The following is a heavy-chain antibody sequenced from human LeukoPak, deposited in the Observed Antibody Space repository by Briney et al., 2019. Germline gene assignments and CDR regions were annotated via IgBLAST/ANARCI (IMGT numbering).Heavy chain of an antibody. CDR1: GFTFSDYY. V-gene: IGHV3-64*01. D-gene: IGHD3-10*01. CDR2: ISPTGGST. CDR3: ARAPRYYGSGLYYFDY. J-gene: IGHJ4*02. Sequence: GGSLRLSCVVSGFTFSDYYMHWVRQAPGKGLEYVSAISPTGGSTYYANSVKGRFTMSRDNSKSTLYLQMGSLSTEDTAVYFCARAPRYYGSGLYYFDYWGQGTLVTVSS.